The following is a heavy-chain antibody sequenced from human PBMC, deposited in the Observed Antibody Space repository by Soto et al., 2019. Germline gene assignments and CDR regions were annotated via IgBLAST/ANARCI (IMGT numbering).Heavy chain of an antibody. J-gene: IGHJ3*02. D-gene: IGHD1-1*01. CDR3: AKDLAGTTAFDI. Sequence: GALRVPCSASGFTVSTNAMSWVRQAPGKGLEWFSAITASGSCTHYADSVKGRFTISRDSSKNTLYLQMNSLRAEDTAVYYCAKDLAGTTAFDIWGQGTMVTV. CDR2: ITASGSCT. V-gene: IGHV3-23*01. CDR1: GFTVSTNA.